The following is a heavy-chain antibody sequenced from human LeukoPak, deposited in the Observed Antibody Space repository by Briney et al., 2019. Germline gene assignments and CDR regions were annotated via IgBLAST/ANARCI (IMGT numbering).Heavy chain of an antibody. Sequence: ASVTVSCKASGYIFTGYYLHWVRQAPGQGLEWLGWIDPNSGDTDFAQNFQGRVTLTSDTSITTAYMELRSLRSDDTAVYYCAKNDGNYDDSWGQGSLVIVSS. V-gene: IGHV1-2*02. CDR1: GYIFTGYY. D-gene: IGHD3-3*01. J-gene: IGHJ4*02. CDR2: IDPNSGDT. CDR3: AKNDGNYDDS.